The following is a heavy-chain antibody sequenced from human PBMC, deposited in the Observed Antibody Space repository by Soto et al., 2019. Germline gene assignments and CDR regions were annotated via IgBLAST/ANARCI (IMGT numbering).Heavy chain of an antibody. Sequence: EVQLVESGGGLVKPGGSLRLSCAASGFTFSSYSMNWVRQAPGKGLEWVSSISSSSSYIYYAVSVKGRFTISRDNAKNSLYLQMNSLRAEDTAVYYCARGCSGGSCYPEYFQHWGQGTLVTVSS. J-gene: IGHJ1*01. V-gene: IGHV3-21*01. CDR1: GFTFSSYS. D-gene: IGHD2-15*01. CDR2: ISSSSSYI. CDR3: ARGCSGGSCYPEYFQH.